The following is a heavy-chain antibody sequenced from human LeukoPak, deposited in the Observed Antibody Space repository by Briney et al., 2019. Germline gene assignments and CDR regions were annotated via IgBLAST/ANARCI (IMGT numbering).Heavy chain of an antibody. D-gene: IGHD6-19*01. CDR3: ARVINSGWLGELSD. CDR1: GFSFSSFW. J-gene: IGHJ4*02. V-gene: IGHV3-74*01. CDR2: IDNDGSST. Sequence: GGSLRLSCAASGFSFSSFWMHWVRQAPGKGLVWVSRIDNDGSSTTCADSVKGRFTISRDNAKNTLYLQMNSLRAEDTAVYYCARVINSGWLGELSDWGQGTLVTVSS.